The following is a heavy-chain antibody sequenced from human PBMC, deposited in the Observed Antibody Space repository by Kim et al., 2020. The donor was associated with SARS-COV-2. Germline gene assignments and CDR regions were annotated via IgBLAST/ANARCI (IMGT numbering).Heavy chain of an antibody. CDR2: ISGSGGST. J-gene: IGHJ6*02. V-gene: IGHV3-23*01. Sequence: GGSLRLSCAASGFTFSSYAMSWVRQAPGKGLEWVSAISGSGGSTYYADSLKGRFTISRDNSKNTLYLQMNSLRAEETAVYYCAKYERGRRERQLQKTDYYNLGMDVWGQGTTVTVSS. CDR3: AKYERGRRERQLQKTDYYNLGMDV. CDR1: GFTFSSYA. D-gene: IGHD2-2*01.